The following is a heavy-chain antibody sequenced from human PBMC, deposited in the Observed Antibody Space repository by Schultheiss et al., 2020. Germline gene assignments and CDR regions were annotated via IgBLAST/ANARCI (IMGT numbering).Heavy chain of an antibody. V-gene: IGHV4-59*01. CDR2: NYYGGSI. J-gene: IGHJ4*02. D-gene: IGHD5-12*01. CDR3: ASSPGGYDPLDS. Sequence: TLSLTCTVSGGSISSYYWTWIRQPPGKGLEWIGYNYYGGSINYNPSLKSRVTISVDTSKNQFSLKLSSVTAADTAVYYCASSPGGYDPLDSWGQGTLVTVSS. CDR1: GGSISSYY.